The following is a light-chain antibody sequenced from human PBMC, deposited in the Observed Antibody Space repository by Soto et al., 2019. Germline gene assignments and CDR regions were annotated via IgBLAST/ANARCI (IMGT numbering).Light chain of an antibody. CDR2: DTF. Sequence: DIQMTQSPSSLSASVGARVTITCRASQGIRYNLGWYQQRPGKAPERLIYDTFTLASGVPSRFSGSGSGTEFTLTIASLQPEDVATYYCQQYYSYPSLTFGGGTKVEIK. CDR1: QGIRYN. CDR3: QQYYSYPSLT. V-gene: IGKV1-17*01. J-gene: IGKJ4*01.